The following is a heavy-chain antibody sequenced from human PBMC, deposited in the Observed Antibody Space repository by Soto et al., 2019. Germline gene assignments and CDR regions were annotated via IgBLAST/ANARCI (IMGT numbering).Heavy chain of an antibody. D-gene: IGHD3-10*01. CDR3: ARGANYYGSGSYYNYYYYGMDV. V-gene: IGHV4-34*01. CDR1: GGSFSGYY. Sequence: SETLSLTCAVYGGSFSGYYWSWIRQPPGKGLEWIGEINHSGSTNYNPSLKSRVTISVDTSKNQFSLKLSSVTAADTAVYYCARGANYYGSGSYYNYYYYGMDVRGQGTTVTVSS. CDR2: INHSGST. J-gene: IGHJ6*02.